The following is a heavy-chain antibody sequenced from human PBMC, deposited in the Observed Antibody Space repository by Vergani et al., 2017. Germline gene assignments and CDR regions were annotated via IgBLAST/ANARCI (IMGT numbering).Heavy chain of an antibody. V-gene: IGHV2-70*15. D-gene: IGHD5-12*01. Sequence: QVTLRESGPALVKPTQTLTLTCTFSGFSLSTSGMCVSWIRQPPGKALEWLERIDWDDDKYYSTSLKTRLTISKDTSKNQVVLTITNMDPVDTATYYCARMAGVGYEPFDYWGQGTLVTVSS. CDR1: GFSLSTSGMC. CDR2: IDWDDDK. J-gene: IGHJ4*02. CDR3: ARMAGVGYEPFDY.